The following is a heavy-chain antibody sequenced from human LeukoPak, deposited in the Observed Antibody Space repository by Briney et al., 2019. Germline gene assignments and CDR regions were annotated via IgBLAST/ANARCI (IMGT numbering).Heavy chain of an antibody. CDR1: GFIFSNFA. Sequence: PGGSLRLSCAASGFIFSNFAMHWVRQAPGKELEWVALISYDGSHTYYADSMRGRFTISRDNSRNVLYLQMTSLRGDDSAVYYCAREEQELVRDYYYYMDVWGKGTTVTVSS. D-gene: IGHD6-13*01. V-gene: IGHV3-30*01. CDR2: ISYDGSHT. J-gene: IGHJ6*03. CDR3: AREEQELVRDYYYYMDV.